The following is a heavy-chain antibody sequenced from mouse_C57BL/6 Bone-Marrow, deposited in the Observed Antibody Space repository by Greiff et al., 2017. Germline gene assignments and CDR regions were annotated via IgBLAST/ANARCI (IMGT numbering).Heavy chain of an antibody. CDR3: ARSYYGNYEGVDY. J-gene: IGHJ4*01. V-gene: IGHV1-52*01. Sequence: VQLQQPGAELVRPGSSVKLSCKASGYTFTSYWMHWVKQRPIQGLEWIGNIDPSDSETHYNQQFKDKATLTVDKSSRTAYMQLSSLTSEDSAVYYCARSYYGNYEGVDYWGQGTSVTVSS. CDR2: IDPSDSET. CDR1: GYTFTSYW. D-gene: IGHD2-10*01.